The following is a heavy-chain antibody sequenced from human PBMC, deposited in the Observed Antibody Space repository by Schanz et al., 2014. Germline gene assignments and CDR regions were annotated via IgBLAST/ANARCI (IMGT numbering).Heavy chain of an antibody. J-gene: IGHJ4*02. V-gene: IGHV3-11*01. D-gene: IGHD6-19*01. CDR2: ISSSGNII. CDR3: ARVWYSSGWHHFDY. Sequence: VQLVESGGGVVKPGGSLRLSCAASGFIFSDYYMSWIRQAPGKGLEWVSYISSSGNIINYADSVKGRFTISRDNAKNNAKNSLYLQMNSLRAEDSAVYYCARVWYSSGWHHFDYWGQGTLVIVSS. CDR1: GFIFSDYY.